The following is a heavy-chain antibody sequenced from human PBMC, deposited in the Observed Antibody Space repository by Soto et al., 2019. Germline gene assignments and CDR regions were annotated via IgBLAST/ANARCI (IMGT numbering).Heavy chain of an antibody. V-gene: IGHV1-2*02. J-gene: IGHJ5*02. D-gene: IGHD2-2*02. Sequence: ASVKVSCKASGYTFTGYYMHWVRQAPGQGLEWMGWINPNSGGTNYAQEFQGRVTMTRDTSISTAYMELSRLRSDDAAVYYCARDRGIGRVPAAIAGLDPWGQGTLVTVSS. CDR1: GYTFTGYY. CDR2: INPNSGGT. CDR3: ARDRGIGRVPAAIAGLDP.